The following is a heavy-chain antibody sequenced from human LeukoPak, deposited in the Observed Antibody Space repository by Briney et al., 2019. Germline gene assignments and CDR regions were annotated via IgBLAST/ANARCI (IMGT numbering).Heavy chain of an antibody. CDR2: VTPSSGWR. D-gene: IGHD1-26*01. J-gene: IGHJ4*02. Sequence: ASVEVSCKALGDTFSDYHVHWVRQAPGLGAQGLEWMGWVTPSSGWRRYSQRFQGRVAMTSDTSTNTVYMELTSLTSDDTAIYFCATIGVRGSYGDFAQWGQGTLVSVSS. CDR1: GDTFSDYH. V-gene: IGHV1-2*02. CDR3: ATIGVRGSYGDFAQ.